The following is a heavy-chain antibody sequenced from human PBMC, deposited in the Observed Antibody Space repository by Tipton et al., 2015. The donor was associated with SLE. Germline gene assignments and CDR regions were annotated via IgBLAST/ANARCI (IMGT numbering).Heavy chain of an antibody. CDR1: GIIFVDYG. V-gene: IGHV3-9*01. D-gene: IGHD3-9*01. Sequence: SLRLSCAASGIIFVDYGIHWVRQVPGKGLEWVSGISWNSNNKNYAASVKGRLTMTRGNAKNSLYLQMNSLGAEDTAVYYCARVRGNDILLDFWGQGTLVTVSS. J-gene: IGHJ4*02. CDR3: ARVRGNDILLDF. CDR2: ISWNSNNK.